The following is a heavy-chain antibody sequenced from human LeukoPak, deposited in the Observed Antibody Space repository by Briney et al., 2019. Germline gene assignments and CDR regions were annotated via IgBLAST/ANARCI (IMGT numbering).Heavy chain of an antibody. J-gene: IGHJ4*02. Sequence: PSETLSLTCTVPGGSISSYYWTWIRQPPGKGLEWIGYIYYSGSTSYNPSLMGRVTFSVDTSRNQFSLRLTSVTAADTAVYYCAREIAVAGIWDYWGQGTLVTVSS. D-gene: IGHD6-19*01. V-gene: IGHV4-59*01. CDR2: IYYSGST. CDR1: GGSISSYY. CDR3: AREIAVAGIWDY.